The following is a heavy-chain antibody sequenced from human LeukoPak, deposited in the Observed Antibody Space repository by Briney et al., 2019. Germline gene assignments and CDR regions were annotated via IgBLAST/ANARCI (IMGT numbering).Heavy chain of an antibody. CDR3: ARARRCGLYNDYGACFDY. V-gene: IGHV3-53*01. CDR2: IYTAGST. J-gene: IGHJ4*02. Sequence: GGSLRLSCAVSGLSIISNHMSWVRQAPGKGLEWVSIIYTAGSTFYPDSVKGRFTISRDNSKNTLCLQMNSLRAEDTAVYYCARARRCGLYNDYGACFDYWGRGTLVTVSS. CDR1: GLSIISNH. D-gene: IGHD4-17*01.